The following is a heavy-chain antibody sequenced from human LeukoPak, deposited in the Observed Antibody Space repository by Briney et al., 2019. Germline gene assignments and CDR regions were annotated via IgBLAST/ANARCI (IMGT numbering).Heavy chain of an antibody. Sequence: SETLSLNCTVSGDSISGYYWSWIRQPPGKGLEWIGSIYYRGSTEYNPSLKSRVTISVDTSNNQFSLKLSSVTATDTAVYYCARHRMWNYFDWGHGTLVTVSS. CDR3: ARHRMWNYFD. V-gene: IGHV4-59*08. J-gene: IGHJ4*01. D-gene: IGHD1-7*01. CDR1: GDSISGYY. CDR2: IYYRGST.